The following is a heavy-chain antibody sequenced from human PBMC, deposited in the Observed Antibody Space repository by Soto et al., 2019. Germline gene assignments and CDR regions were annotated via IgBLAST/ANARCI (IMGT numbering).Heavy chain of an antibody. D-gene: IGHD6-19*01. CDR2: IVPIFETL. CDR3: VVMGNVAVSNPRSFDY. Sequence: QVQLVQSGAEVKKPGSSVKVSCKASGATFSGYAINWVRQAPGQGLEWLGRIVPIFETLNYAERFQGRVAITAYESTTTVYMELTNLTHEDTAVYYCVVMGNVAVSNPRSFDYWGQGTQVTVS. V-gene: IGHV1-69*18. CDR1: GATFSGYA. J-gene: IGHJ4*02.